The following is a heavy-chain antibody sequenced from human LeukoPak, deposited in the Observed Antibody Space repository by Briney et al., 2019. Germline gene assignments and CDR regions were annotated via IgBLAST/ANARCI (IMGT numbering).Heavy chain of an antibody. CDR3: ARSVLEWLPDAFHP. D-gene: IGHD3-3*01. CDR2: IFYSGTT. V-gene: IGHV4-59*11. Sequence: SETLSLTCTVSGGSISSHYWSWIRQPPGKGLGWIGYIFYSGTTNYNPTLKSRVTISLDTSKKNFSLSLRPVTAADTAVYYCARSVLEWLPDAFHPWGQGTLVTVSS. CDR1: GGSISSHY. J-gene: IGHJ5*02.